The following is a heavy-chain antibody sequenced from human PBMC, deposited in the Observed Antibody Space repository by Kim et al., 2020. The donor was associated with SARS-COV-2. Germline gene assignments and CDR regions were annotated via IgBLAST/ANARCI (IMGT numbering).Heavy chain of an antibody. CDR2: ISHRGST. CDR3: SRGRVSHWRGLDH. J-gene: IGHJ1*01. CDR1: SDSIMNFNSH. D-gene: IGHD1-1*01. Sequence: SETLSLTCSVSSDSIMNFNSHYTWIRQAPGRGLEWLGGISHRGSTNFNPSLQGRASISVDTSKRQFSLTLNSVTAADTAFYYCSRGRVSHWRGLDHWGQGILVIVSS. V-gene: IGHV4-31*03.